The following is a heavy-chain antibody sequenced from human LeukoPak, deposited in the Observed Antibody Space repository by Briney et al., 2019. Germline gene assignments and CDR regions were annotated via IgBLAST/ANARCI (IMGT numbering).Heavy chain of an antibody. CDR1: GSTFSSYA. CDR3: ARALYYYDSSGYEPQIDY. Sequence: SVKVSCKASGSTFSSYAISWVRQAPGQGLEWMGRIIPILGIANYAQKFQGRVTITADKSSSTAYMELSSLRSEDTAVYYCARALYYYDSSGYEPQIDYWGQGTLVTVSS. J-gene: IGHJ4*02. V-gene: IGHV1-69*04. CDR2: IIPILGIA. D-gene: IGHD3-22*01.